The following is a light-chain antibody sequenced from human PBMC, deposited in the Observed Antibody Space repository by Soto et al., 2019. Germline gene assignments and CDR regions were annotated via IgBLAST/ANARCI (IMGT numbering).Light chain of an antibody. CDR2: DAS. CDR1: HDINNN. J-gene: IGKJ1*01. V-gene: IGKV1-33*01. CDR3: QQSYSTPPT. Sequence: DIQMTQSPSSLSAYIGDRVTITCQASHDINNNLNWYQQKPGKAPKLLIHDASTLEKGVPSRFSGSGSGTDFTFTISSLQPEDIASYYCQQSYSTPPTFGQGTKVEIK.